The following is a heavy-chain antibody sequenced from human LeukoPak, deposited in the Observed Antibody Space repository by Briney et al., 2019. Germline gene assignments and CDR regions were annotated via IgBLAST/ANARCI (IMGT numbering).Heavy chain of an antibody. V-gene: IGHV4-31*03. CDR3: ARDFTTVTTPGWFDP. D-gene: IGHD4-17*01. J-gene: IGHJ5*02. CDR2: IYYSGST. Sequence: PSETLSLTCTVSGGSISSGGYYWSWIRQHPGKGLEWIGYIYYSGSTYYNPSLKSRVTISVDTSKNQFSLKLSSVTAADTAVYYCARDFTTVTTPGWFDPWGQGTLVTVSS. CDR1: GGSISSGGYY.